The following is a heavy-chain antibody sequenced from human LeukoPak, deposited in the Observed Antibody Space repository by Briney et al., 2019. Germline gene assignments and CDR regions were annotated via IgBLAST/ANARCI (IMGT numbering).Heavy chain of an antibody. CDR3: ARISCSGGTCHYYFDY. V-gene: IGHV3-21*01. D-gene: IGHD2-15*01. CDR2: ITSSSFNI. CDR1: GFTFCSYT. Sequence: GGSLRLSCAASGFTFCSYTMNWVRQAPGKGLEWVSSITSSSFNIYYADSVRGRFTISRDNAKTSLYLQMNSLRAEDTAVYYCARISCSGGTCHYYFDYWDQGTLVTVSS. J-gene: IGHJ4*02.